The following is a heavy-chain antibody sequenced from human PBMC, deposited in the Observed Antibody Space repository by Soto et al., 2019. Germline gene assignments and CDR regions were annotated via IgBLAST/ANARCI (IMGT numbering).Heavy chain of an antibody. CDR2: IKQDGSDK. CDR1: GFTFSRYW. J-gene: IGHJ5*01. D-gene: IGHD2-2*02. Sequence: EVQLVESGGGLVQPGGSLRLSCAASGFTFSRYWMNWVRQAPGKGLEWVANIKQDGSDKYYEDSVTGRFTISRDNAKNSLFLQMNSLRAEDTAVYYCVRNLGYCNSTTCYTVLDSWGQGTLVTVSS. CDR3: VRNLGYCNSTTCYTVLDS. V-gene: IGHV3-7*04.